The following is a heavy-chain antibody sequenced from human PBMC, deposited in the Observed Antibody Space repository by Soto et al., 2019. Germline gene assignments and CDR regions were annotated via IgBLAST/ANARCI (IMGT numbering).Heavy chain of an antibody. D-gene: IGHD2-2*01. Sequence: PGGSLRLSCAASGCTFVDYGMSWVRQDPGKGLEWVSGINWNGGSTGYADSVKGRFTISRDNAKNSLYLQMNSLRAEDTALYHCARARGYCSSTSCSDYMDVWGKGTTVTVSS. J-gene: IGHJ6*03. V-gene: IGHV3-20*01. CDR2: INWNGGST. CDR3: ARARGYCSSTSCSDYMDV. CDR1: GCTFVDYG.